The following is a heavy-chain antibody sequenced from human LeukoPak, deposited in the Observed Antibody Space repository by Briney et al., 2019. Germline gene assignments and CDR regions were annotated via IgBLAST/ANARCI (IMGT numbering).Heavy chain of an antibody. D-gene: IGHD5-12*01. Sequence: GASVKVSCKAFGYTFTSNYMHWVRQAPGQGPEWMGVISPSGGSTTYAQKFQGRVTLTRDMSTSTDYLELSSLRSEDVAVYYCARDGTGRIVATKNYYYYYYMDVWGKGTTVTVSS. CDR1: GYTFTSNY. CDR2: ISPSGGST. CDR3: ARDGTGRIVATKNYYYYYYMDV. J-gene: IGHJ6*03. V-gene: IGHV1-46*01.